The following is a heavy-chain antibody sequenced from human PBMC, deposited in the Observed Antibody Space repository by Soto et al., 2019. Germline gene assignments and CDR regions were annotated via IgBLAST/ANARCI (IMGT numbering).Heavy chain of an antibody. D-gene: IGHD4-17*01. CDR2: ISSSGDSI. J-gene: IGHJ4*02. CDR3: ARLPKGSTVTS. Sequence: QVQLVESGGGLVKPGGSLRLSCAASGFTFSDYYMSWIRQAPGKGLEWVSYISSSGDSIYYADSVKGRFTVSRDNAKNSLFLQMNGLRDEDTAVYYCARLPKGSTVTSWGQGTLVTVSS. V-gene: IGHV3-11*04. CDR1: GFTFSDYY.